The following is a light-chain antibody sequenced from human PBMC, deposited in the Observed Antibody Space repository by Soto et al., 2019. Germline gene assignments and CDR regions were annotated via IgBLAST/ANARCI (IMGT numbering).Light chain of an antibody. Sequence: DIQMPQSPSSLSASVGDRVTITCRARQGISNYLAWYQQIPGKVPKLLISAASTLQSGVPSRFSGSGSGTDFTLTISSLQPEDVATYYCQKYTNVPAFGGGTKVEIK. CDR2: AAS. J-gene: IGKJ4*01. CDR3: QKYTNVPA. CDR1: QGISNY. V-gene: IGKV1-27*01.